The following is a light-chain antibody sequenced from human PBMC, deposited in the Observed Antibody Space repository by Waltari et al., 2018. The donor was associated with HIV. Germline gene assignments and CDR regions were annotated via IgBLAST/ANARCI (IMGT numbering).Light chain of an antibody. CDR2: DGS. V-gene: IGLV3-21*02. J-gene: IGLJ2*01. CDR3: QVWDSSSDHAI. CDR1: NIGDKN. Sequence: SYVLTQAPSVSVAPGQTARVTCGGNNIGDKNVQWYQQKPGQAPVSVVYDGSDRPSGIPERFSGSNSGNTATLTINRVEAGDEADYYCQVWDSSSDHAIFGGGTKLTVL.